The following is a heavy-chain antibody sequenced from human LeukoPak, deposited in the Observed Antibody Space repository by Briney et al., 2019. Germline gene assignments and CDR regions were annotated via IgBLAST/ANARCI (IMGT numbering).Heavy chain of an antibody. J-gene: IGHJ4*02. V-gene: IGHV1-2*02. CDR2: INPNSGGT. D-gene: IGHD4-23*01. Sequence: GASVKVSCKASGYTFTDYYMHWVRQAPGQGLECMGWINPNSGGTHFAQKLQGRVTMTRDTSISTAYMERPRLRSDDTAVYYCARAQGGTVASLAYYFDYWGQGTLVTVSS. CDR3: ARAQGGTVASLAYYFDY. CDR1: GYTFTDYY.